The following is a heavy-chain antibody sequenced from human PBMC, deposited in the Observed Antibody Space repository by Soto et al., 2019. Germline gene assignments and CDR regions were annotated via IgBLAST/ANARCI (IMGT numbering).Heavy chain of an antibody. D-gene: IGHD6-25*01. CDR3: AGEHSSGWLDY. CDR2: MNPNSGNT. V-gene: IGHV1-8*01. Sequence: QVQLVQSGAEVKKPGASVKVSCKASGYTFTSYDINWVRQATGQGLEWMGWMNPNSGNTGNAQKFQGRVTMTRITSISTAYTELSSLSSEDTAVYYSAGEHSSGWLDYGGQGTLVTVSS. J-gene: IGHJ4*02. CDR1: GYTFTSYD.